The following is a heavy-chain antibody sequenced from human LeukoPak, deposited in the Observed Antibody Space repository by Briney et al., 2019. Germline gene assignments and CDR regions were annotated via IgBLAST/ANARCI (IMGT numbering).Heavy chain of an antibody. V-gene: IGHV4-38-2*01. CDR1: GYSISSGYY. CDR3: ARAVDTAMVFDYYYYYYMDV. J-gene: IGHJ6*03. D-gene: IGHD5-18*01. Sequence: SETLSLTXAVSGYSISSGYYWGRIRQPPGKGMEWIGSIYHSGSTYYNPSLKRRDTIPVDTTKNKFYMKMSTVTAADTAVYYCARAVDTAMVFDYYYYYYMDVWGKGTTVTVSS. CDR2: IYHSGST.